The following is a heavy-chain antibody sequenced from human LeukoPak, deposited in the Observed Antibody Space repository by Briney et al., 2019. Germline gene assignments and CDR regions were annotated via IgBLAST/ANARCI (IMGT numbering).Heavy chain of an antibody. CDR2: IYYSGST. CDR1: GFTFSSYA. CDR3: ARQGPFDY. Sequence: GSLRLSCAASGFTFSSYAMSWVRQPPGKGLEWIGSIYYSGSTYYNPSLKSRVTISVDTSKNQFSLKLSSVTAADTAVYYCARQGPFDYWGQGTLVTVSS. J-gene: IGHJ4*02. V-gene: IGHV4-39*01.